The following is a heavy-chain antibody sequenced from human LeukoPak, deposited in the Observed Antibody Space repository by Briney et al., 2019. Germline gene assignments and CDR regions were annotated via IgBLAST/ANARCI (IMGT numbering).Heavy chain of an antibody. J-gene: IGHJ4*02. CDR2: ISGSDGTT. V-gene: IGHV3-23*01. CDR3: AKDSAKKYDDY. D-gene: IGHD2/OR15-2a*01. Sequence: QTGGSLLLSCAASGFTFSNYAMSWVRPAPGKGLEWVSGISGSDGTTYYADSVKGRFTISRDNSKNTLYLQMNGLRAEDTAVYYCAKDSAKKYDDYWGQGTLVTVSS. CDR1: GFTFSNYA.